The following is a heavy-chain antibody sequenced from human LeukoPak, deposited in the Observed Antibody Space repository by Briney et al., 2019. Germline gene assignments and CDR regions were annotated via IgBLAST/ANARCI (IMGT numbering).Heavy chain of an antibody. CDR3: TRGAPVGSSREFDY. D-gene: IGHD5-24*01. CDR2: TYYRSKWYN. J-gene: IGHJ4*02. CDR1: GDSVSSNSAA. V-gene: IGHV6-1*01. Sequence: SQTLSLTCDISGDSVSSNSAAWNWIRQSPLRGLEWLGRTYYRSKWYNDYAVSVKSRITNNPDTSKSQFSLQLNSVTPEDTAVYYCTRGAPVGSSREFDYWGQGTLVTVSS.